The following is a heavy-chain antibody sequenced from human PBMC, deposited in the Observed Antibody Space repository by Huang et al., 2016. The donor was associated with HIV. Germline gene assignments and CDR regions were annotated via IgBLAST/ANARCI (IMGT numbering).Heavy chain of an antibody. Sequence: GFIFSNFSMNWVRQTPGKGLEWVSYISASGATIYYAASAKGRFTVSRDDAKKSLYLQLNSLRDEDTAVYYCARDLWGYDSTFDFYYYYGMDVWGQGTTVTVSS. D-gene: IGHD3-22*01. CDR2: ISASGATI. J-gene: IGHJ6*02. V-gene: IGHV3-48*02. CDR3: ARDLWGYDSTFDFYYYYGMDV. CDR1: GFIFSNFS.